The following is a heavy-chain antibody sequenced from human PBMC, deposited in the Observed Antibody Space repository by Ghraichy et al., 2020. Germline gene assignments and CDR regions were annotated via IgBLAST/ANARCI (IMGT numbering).Heavy chain of an antibody. CDR1: GLTVSTSY. CDR2: MYSGGNT. V-gene: IGHV3-66*01. Sequence: ETLSLTCAASGLTVSTSYMSWVRQAPGKGLEWVSIMYSGGNTYYADSVKGRFTISRANSKKTLYLQMNSLRPEDTAVYYCARDQLDYWGQGTLVTVSS. CDR3: ARDQLDY. J-gene: IGHJ4*02.